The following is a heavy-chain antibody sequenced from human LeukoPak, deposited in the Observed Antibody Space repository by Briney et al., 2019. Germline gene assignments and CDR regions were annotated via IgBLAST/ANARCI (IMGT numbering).Heavy chain of an antibody. CDR1: GFTFSDYY. Sequence: GGSLRLSCAASGFTFSDYYMNWIRQAPGKGLEWIASMRSSGSTIKYADSVKGRFTISRDNAKNSLYLQMNSLRAEDTAVYYCARDGITMVRGVIHYYMDVWGKGTTVTVSS. CDR2: MRSSGSTI. CDR3: ARDGITMVRGVIHYYMDV. D-gene: IGHD3-10*01. V-gene: IGHV3-11*04. J-gene: IGHJ6*03.